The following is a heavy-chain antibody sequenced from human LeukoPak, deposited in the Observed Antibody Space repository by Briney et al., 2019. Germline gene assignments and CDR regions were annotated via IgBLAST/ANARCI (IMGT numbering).Heavy chain of an antibody. CDR2: IYYSGST. V-gene: IGHV4-59*08. J-gene: IGHJ6*02. CDR3: ARQSGYSYGPPYYYGMDV. D-gene: IGHD5-18*01. Sequence: SETLSLTCTVSGGSISSYYWSWIRQPPGKGLEWIGYIYYSGSTNYNPSLKSRVTISVDTSKNQFSLKLSSVTAADTAVYYCARQSGYSYGPPYYYGMDVWGQGTTVTVSS. CDR1: GGSISSYY.